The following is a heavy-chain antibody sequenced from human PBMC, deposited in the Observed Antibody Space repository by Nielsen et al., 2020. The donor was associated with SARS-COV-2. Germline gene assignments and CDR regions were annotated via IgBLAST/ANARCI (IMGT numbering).Heavy chain of an antibody. CDR3: AREGRYVAAAGTFGYFDL. V-gene: IGHV3-13*01. D-gene: IGHD6-13*01. CDR1: GFTFSSYD. J-gene: IGHJ2*01. CDR2: IGTAGDT. Sequence: GESLKISCAASGFTFSSYDMHWVRQATGKGLEWVSAIGTAGDTYYPGSVKGRFTISRENAKNSLYLQMNSLRAGDTAVYYCAREGRYVAAAGTFGYFDLWGRGTLVTVSS.